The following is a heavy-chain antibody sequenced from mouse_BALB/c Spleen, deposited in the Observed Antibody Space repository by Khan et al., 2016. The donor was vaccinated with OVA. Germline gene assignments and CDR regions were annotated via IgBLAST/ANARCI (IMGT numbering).Heavy chain of an antibody. CDR1: GFSFSSYS. D-gene: IGHD4-1*01. Sequence: EVELVESGGDLVKPGGSLKLSCAASGFSFSSYSMSWVRQTPDKRLEWVATISSGGDYPYYPDILKGRFTISRDNAKNTLYLQMSSLKSEDTAMYYCASHLTGSFAYWGQGTLVTVSA. CDR2: ISSGGDYP. CDR3: ASHLTGSFAY. V-gene: IGHV5-6*01. J-gene: IGHJ3*01.